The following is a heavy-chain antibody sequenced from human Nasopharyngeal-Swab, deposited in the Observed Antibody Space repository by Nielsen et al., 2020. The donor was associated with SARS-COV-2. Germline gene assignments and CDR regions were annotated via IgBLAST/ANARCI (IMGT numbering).Heavy chain of an antibody. D-gene: IGHD6-19*01. Sequence: GESLKISCAASGFTFSSYGMHWVRQAPGKGLEWVAVIWYDGSNKYYADSVKGRFTISRDNYKNTLYLQMNSLRAEDTAVYYCARDIPSGGWLTQGDYWGQGTLVTVSS. J-gene: IGHJ4*02. CDR2: IWYDGSNK. CDR1: GFTFSSYG. V-gene: IGHV3-33*01. CDR3: ARDIPSGGWLTQGDY.